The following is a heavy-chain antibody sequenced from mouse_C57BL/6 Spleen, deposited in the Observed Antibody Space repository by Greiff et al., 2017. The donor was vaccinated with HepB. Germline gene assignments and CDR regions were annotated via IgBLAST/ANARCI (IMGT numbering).Heavy chain of an antibody. V-gene: IGHV1-82*01. J-gene: IGHJ2*01. CDR1: GYAFSSSW. CDR2: IYPGDGDT. CDR3: ARGYYGSRGGTEYYFDY. D-gene: IGHD1-1*01. Sequence: VKLVESGPELVKPGASVKISCKASGYAFSSSWMNWVKQRPGKGLEWIGRIYPGDGDTNYNGKCKGKATLTADKTSSTAYMQLSSLTSEDSAVYFCARGYYGSRGGTEYYFDYWGQGTTLTVSS.